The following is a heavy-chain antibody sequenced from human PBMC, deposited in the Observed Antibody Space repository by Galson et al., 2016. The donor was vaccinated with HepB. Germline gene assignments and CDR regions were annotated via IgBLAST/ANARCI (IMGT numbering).Heavy chain of an antibody. V-gene: IGHV1-2*02. CDR2: IDPDRGVT. Sequence: SVKVSCKASGYTFTDYYIHWVRQAPGQGLEWVGWIDPDRGVTVFAQKFRGRVTMTRDTAITTVYMELSSLRSDDTAVYYCARVGAQRLRFNWFDPWGQGTLVTVSS. D-gene: IGHD3-10*01. CDR1: GYTFTDYY. J-gene: IGHJ5*02. CDR3: ARVGAQRLRFNWFDP.